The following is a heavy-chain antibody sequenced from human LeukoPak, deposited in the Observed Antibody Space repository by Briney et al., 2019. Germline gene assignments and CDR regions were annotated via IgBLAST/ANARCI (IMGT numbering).Heavy chain of an antibody. V-gene: IGHV7-4-1*01. CDR3: ARDASMINFDY. D-gene: IGHD3-16*01. J-gene: IGHJ4*02. CDR1: GYTFTVYS. Sequence: ASVNVSCKASGYTFTVYSINWLRQAPGQGLEWMGWITTSTGKPTYAQVFTGRFVFSLDTSVSTTYLHIDSLKAEDTAVYYCARDASMINFDYWGQGSLVTVSS. CDR2: ITTSTGKP.